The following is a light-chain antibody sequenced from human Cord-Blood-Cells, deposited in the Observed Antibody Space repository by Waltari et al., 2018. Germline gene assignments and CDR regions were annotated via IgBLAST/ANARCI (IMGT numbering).Light chain of an antibody. CDR3: QQYNNWLT. Sequence: EIVMTQSPATLSVSPGERATLSCRASQSVSSNLAWYQQKPGQAPRLLIYGASTRATGIPARFSGSGSGTEFTLNISSLQSEDVAVYYCQQYNNWLTFGGGTKVEIK. CDR1: QSVSSN. V-gene: IGKV3-15*01. CDR2: GAS. J-gene: IGKJ4*01.